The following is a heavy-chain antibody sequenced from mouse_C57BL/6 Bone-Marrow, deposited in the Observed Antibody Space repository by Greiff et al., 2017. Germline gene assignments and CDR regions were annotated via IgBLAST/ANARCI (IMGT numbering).Heavy chain of an antibody. CDR1: GYTFTDYY. CDR3: ARRDGYYAMDY. J-gene: IGHJ4*01. D-gene: IGHD2-3*01. V-gene: IGHV1-76*01. CDR2: IYPGSGNT. Sequence: VQLVESGAELVRPGASVKLSCKASGYTFTDYYINWVKQRPGQGLEWIARIYPGSGNTYYNEKFKGKATLTAEKSSSTAYMQLSSLTSEDSAVYFCARRDGYYAMDYWGQGTSVTVSS.